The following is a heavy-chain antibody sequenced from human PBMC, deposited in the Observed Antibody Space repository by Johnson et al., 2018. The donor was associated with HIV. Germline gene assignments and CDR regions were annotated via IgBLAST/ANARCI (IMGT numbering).Heavy chain of an antibody. CDR1: GFTFSSYA. V-gene: IGHV3-20*04. Sequence: VQLVESGGGVVRPGGSLRLSCAASGFTFSSYAMHWVRQAPGKGLEWVSGINWNGGSTGYADSVKGRFTISRDNAKNSLYLQMNSLRAEDTALYYCARDFVAFGECTAFDIWGQGTMVAVSS. CDR2: INWNGGST. D-gene: IGHD3-10*01. CDR3: ARDFVAFGECTAFDI. J-gene: IGHJ3*02.